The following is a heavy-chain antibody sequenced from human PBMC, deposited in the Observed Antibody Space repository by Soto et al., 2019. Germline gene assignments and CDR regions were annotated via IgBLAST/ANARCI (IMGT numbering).Heavy chain of an antibody. CDR3: PIMCLGPFQY. CDR2: IQKKADGGAT. J-gene: IGHJ4*02. D-gene: IGHD3-16*01. V-gene: IGHV3-15*01. CDR1: GITFSNAW. Sequence: EVQLVESGGGLVKDGGSLRLSCAVSGITFSNAWMAWVRQAPGKGLAWVGRIQKKADGGATEYAASVKGRLSISRDDSKNTLYLQMDGLKTEDSAVYYCPIMCLGPFQYWGQGTLLTVSS.